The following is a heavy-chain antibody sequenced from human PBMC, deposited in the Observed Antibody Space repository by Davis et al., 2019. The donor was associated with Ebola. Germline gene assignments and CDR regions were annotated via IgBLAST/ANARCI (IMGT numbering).Heavy chain of an antibody. Sequence: SETLSLTCTVSGGSISSYYWSWIRQPPGKGLEWIGYIYYSGSTNYNPSLKSRVTISVDTSKNQFSLKLSSVTAADTAVYYCARENYDFWSGYYTGNWFDPWGQGTLVTVSS. J-gene: IGHJ5*02. CDR1: GGSISSYY. CDR2: IYYSGST. V-gene: IGHV4-59*12. CDR3: ARENYDFWSGYYTGNWFDP. D-gene: IGHD3-3*01.